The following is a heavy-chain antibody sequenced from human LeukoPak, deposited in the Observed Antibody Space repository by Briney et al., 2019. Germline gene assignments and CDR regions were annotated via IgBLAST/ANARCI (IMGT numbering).Heavy chain of an antibody. CDR2: IYYDAGA. CDR1: GASTTTTTHY. Sequence: PSETLSLTCTVSGASTTTTTHYWSWLRQHPGKGPEWIAYIYYDAGAYYNPSLASRVTISLDSSANQFSLRLSSVTAADTAVYYCARLRGDYWGQGTLVTVSS. CDR3: ARLRGDY. J-gene: IGHJ4*02. V-gene: IGHV4-31*03.